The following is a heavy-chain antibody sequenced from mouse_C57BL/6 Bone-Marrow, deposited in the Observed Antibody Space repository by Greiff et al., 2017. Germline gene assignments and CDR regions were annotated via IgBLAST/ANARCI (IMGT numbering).Heavy chain of an antibody. D-gene: IGHD2-5*01. CDR2: IHPNSGST. CDR3: AIAYYSNSYYAMDY. CDR1: GYTFISYW. J-gene: IGHJ4*01. Sequence: QVQLQQSGAELVKPGASVKLSCKASGYTFISYWMHWVKQRPGQGLEWIGMIHPNSGSTNYNEKFKSKATLTVDKSSSTAYMQLSSLTSEDSAVYYCAIAYYSNSYYAMDYWGQGTSVTVSS. V-gene: IGHV1-64*01.